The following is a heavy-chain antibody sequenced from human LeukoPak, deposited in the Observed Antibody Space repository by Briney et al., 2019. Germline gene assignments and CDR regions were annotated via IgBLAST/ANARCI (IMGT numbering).Heavy chain of an antibody. CDR2: ISSSSSYI. CDR3: ARHSPRWSLDL. D-gene: IGHD3-3*01. Sequence: PGGSLRLSCAASGFTFSSYNMNWVRQAPGKGLEWVSSISSSSSYIYYGDSVKGRFTISRDNAKNSLFLQTNSLRAEDTAVYFCARHSPRWSLDLWAQGTTVTVSS. V-gene: IGHV3-21*01. CDR1: GFTFSSYN. J-gene: IGHJ6*02.